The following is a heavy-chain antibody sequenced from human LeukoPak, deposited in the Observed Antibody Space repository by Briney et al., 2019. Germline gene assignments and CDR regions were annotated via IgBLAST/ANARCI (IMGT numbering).Heavy chain of an antibody. J-gene: IGHJ4*02. Sequence: SETLSLTCTVSGDSMSSSPYCWGWIRQPPEKGLEWIGSIYRSGSTYYNPSLKSRVSTSVDTSKNQFSLKLRSVTAADTAVYYCVRVRYGGNPDFDSWGQGSLVTVSS. CDR1: GDSMSSSPYC. V-gene: IGHV4-39*01. D-gene: IGHD4/OR15-4a*01. CDR2: IYRSGST. CDR3: VRVRYGGNPDFDS.